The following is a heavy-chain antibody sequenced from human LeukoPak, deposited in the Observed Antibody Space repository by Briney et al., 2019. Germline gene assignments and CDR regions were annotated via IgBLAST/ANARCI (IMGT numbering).Heavy chain of an antibody. CDR1: GFTFSSNY. V-gene: IGHV3-66*01. D-gene: IGHD3-22*01. CDR2: IYSGGST. CDR3: ARGAPYYYDSSGPTPYFDY. J-gene: IGHJ4*02. Sequence: GGSLRLSCAASGFTFSSNYMSWVRQAPGKGLEWVSVIYSGGSTYYADSVKGRFTISRDSSKNTLYLQMNRLRAEDTAVYYCARGAPYYYDSSGPTPYFDYWGQGTLVTVSS.